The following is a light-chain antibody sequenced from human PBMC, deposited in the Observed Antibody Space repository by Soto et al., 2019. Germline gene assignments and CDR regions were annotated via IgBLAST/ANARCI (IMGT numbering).Light chain of an antibody. CDR1: QSISSW. CDR2: KAS. CDR3: QQYNIYPWT. Sequence: DIQMTQSPSTLSASVGDRVTLTCRASQSISSWLVWFQQKPGKAPKLLIYKASSLESGVPSRFSGSGSGTDFTLTISSLQPDDFATYYCQQYNIYPWTFGQGTKVEIK. J-gene: IGKJ1*01. V-gene: IGKV1-5*03.